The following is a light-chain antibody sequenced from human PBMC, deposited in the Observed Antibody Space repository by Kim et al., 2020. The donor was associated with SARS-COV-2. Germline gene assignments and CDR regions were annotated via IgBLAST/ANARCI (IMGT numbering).Light chain of an antibody. CDR3: QQFKNYPYS. J-gene: IGKJ2*03. CDR2: DAS. CDR1: QGISSA. V-gene: IGKV1D-13*01. Sequence: SASVGDRVTITCRASQGISSALAWYQQKPGKVPKLLIRDASSLESGVPSRFGGSRSGTDFTLTINSLQPEDFATYYCQQFKNYPYSFGQGTKLEI.